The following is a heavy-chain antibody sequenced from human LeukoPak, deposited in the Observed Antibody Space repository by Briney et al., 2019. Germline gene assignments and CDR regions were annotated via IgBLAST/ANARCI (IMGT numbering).Heavy chain of an antibody. CDR2: INHSGST. V-gene: IGHV4-34*01. J-gene: IGHJ6*03. D-gene: IGHD2-2*01. Sequence: SETLSLTCAVYGGSFSGYYWSWIRQPPGKGLEWIGEINHSGSTNYNPSLKSRVTISVDTSKNQFSLKLSSVTAADTAVYYCASCKVVVPAAINPRYYYYYYYMDVWGKGTTVTVSS. CDR3: ASCKVVVPAAINPRYYYYYYYMDV. CDR1: GGSFSGYY.